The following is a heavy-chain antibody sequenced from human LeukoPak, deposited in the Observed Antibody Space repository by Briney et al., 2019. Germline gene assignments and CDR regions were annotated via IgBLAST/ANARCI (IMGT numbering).Heavy chain of an antibody. V-gene: IGHV4-34*01. J-gene: IGHJ4*02. CDR3: AGGGTKLRYFDY. CDR2: INHSGST. Sequence: SETLSLTCAVYGGSFSGYYWSWIRQPPGKGLEWIGEINHSGSTNYNPSLKSRVTISVDTPKNQFSLKLSSVTAADTAVYYCAGGGTKLRYFDYWGQGTLVTVSS. D-gene: IGHD3-10*01. CDR1: GGSFSGYY.